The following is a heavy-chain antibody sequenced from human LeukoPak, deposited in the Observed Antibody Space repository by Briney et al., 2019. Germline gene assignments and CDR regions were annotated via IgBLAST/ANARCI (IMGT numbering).Heavy chain of an antibody. CDR3: AREGDYYDSSGYLGY. V-gene: IGHV1-46*01. D-gene: IGHD3-22*01. CDR2: INPSGGST. Sequence: ASVKVSCKASGYTFTSYYMHWVRQAPGQGLEWMGLINPSGGSTSYAQKFQGRVTMTRDTSTSTVYMELSSLRSEDTAVYYCAREGDYYDSSGYLGYWGQGTLVTISS. CDR1: GYTFTSYY. J-gene: IGHJ4*02.